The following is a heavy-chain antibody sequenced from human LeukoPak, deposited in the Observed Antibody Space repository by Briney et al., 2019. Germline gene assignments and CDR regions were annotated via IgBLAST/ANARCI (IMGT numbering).Heavy chain of an antibody. V-gene: IGHV7-4-1*02. Sequence: ASVKVSCKASGGTFSSYAISWVRQAPGQGLEWMGWINTNTGNPTYAQGFTGRFVFSLDTSVSTAYLQINSLKAEDTAVYYCARKKVEPDRYFDYWGQGTLVTVSS. CDR2: INTNTGNP. J-gene: IGHJ4*02. CDR3: ARKKVEPDRYFDY. D-gene: IGHD1-14*01. CDR1: GGTFSSYA.